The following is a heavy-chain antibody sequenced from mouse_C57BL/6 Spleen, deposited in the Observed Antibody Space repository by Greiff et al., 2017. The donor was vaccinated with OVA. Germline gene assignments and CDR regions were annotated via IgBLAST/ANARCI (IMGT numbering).Heavy chain of an antibody. D-gene: IGHD1-1*01. J-gene: IGHJ2*01. Sequence: EVQLQQSGPELVKPGASVKIPCKASGYTFTDYNMDWVKQSHGKSLEWIGDINPNNGGTIYNQKFKGKATLTVDKSSSTAYMELRSLTSEDTAVYYCARPYYYGSSYGGYFDYWGQGTTLTVSS. CDR1: GYTFTDYN. CDR2: INPNNGGT. V-gene: IGHV1-18*01. CDR3: ARPYYYGSSYGGYFDY.